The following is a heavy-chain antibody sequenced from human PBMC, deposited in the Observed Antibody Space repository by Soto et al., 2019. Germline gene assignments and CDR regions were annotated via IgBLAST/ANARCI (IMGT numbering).Heavy chain of an antibody. Sequence: PSETLSLTCNVSGGSVSGYHWSWIRQPPGKGLEWIGYINNNENTDYNPSLESRVTISLDTSKNQISLTLTSVTAADTAVYYCAATTRYWGQGTLVTVSS. CDR2: INNNENT. V-gene: IGHV4-59*02. CDR3: AATTRY. CDR1: GGSVSGYH. D-gene: IGHD1-26*01. J-gene: IGHJ4*02.